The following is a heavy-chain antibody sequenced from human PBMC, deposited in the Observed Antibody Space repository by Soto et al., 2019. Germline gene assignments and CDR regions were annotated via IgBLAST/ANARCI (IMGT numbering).Heavy chain of an antibody. Sequence: QVQLQESGPGLVKPSETLSFTCTVSGGSISSSSSYWGWIRQPPGKGLEWIGPFYSSGTTYYNPSLKSRVAIAVVTTKNQFSLKLSSVTAADTAVYDCAIHYCAFTMVRGTGGVALFDYWGQGSLVTVSS. CDR1: GGSISSSSSY. CDR3: AIHYCAFTMVRGTGGVALFDY. J-gene: IGHJ4*02. CDR2: FYSSGTT. V-gene: IGHV4-39*01. D-gene: IGHD3-10*01.